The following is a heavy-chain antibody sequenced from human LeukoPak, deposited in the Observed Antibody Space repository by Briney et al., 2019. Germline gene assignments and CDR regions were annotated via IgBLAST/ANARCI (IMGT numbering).Heavy chain of an antibody. CDR3: AKFYGSGYSSGWYGKDFDY. Sequence: GGSLRLSCAASGFTFSSYAMSWVRQAPGKGLEWVSAISGSGGSTYYADSVKGRFTISRDNSKNTLYLQMNSLRAEDTAVYYCAKFYGSGYSSGWYGKDFDYWGQGTLVTVPS. V-gene: IGHV3-23*01. J-gene: IGHJ4*02. D-gene: IGHD6-19*01. CDR1: GFTFSSYA. CDR2: ISGSGGST.